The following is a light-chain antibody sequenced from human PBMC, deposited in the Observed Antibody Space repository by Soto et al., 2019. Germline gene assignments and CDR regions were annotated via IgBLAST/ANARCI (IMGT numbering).Light chain of an antibody. CDR2: DVS. CDR3: SSLTTSRGVL. Sequence: QSALTQPASVSGSPGQSITISCTGTSSDVGGSNSVSWYQQHPGEVPKVMIYDVSNRPSGVSNRFSGSRSGNTASLTISGLQGEDEADYYCSSLTTSRGVLFGGGTKLTVL. J-gene: IGLJ2*01. CDR1: SSDVGGSNS. V-gene: IGLV2-14*01.